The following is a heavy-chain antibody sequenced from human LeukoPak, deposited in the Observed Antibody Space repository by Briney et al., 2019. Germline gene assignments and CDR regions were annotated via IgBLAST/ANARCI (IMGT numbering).Heavy chain of an antibody. D-gene: IGHD2-2*01. CDR3: AKGPCSSTSCYGENYYYGMDV. CDR1: GFTFSSSV. Sequence: GGSLRLSCVASGFTFSSSVMHWVRHPLGKGLEWASGIGTGGDTYYLGSVKGRFTLSRENAHNSLYLQMNSLTAGDTAVYYCAKGPCSSTSCYGENYYYGMDVWGQGTTVTVSS. CDR2: IGTGGDT. V-gene: IGHV3-13*01. J-gene: IGHJ6*02.